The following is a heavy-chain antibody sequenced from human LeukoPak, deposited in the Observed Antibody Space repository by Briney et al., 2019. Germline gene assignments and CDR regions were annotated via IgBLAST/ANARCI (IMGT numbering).Heavy chain of an antibody. V-gene: IGHV3-23*01. Sequence: GGSLRLSCAASGFTFSSYAMSWVRQAPGKGLEWVSGISGSGDNTYYADSVKGRFTISRDNSKNTLYLQMNSLRAEDTAIYYCAREQKAYSNYPNYDYWGQGTLVTVSS. CDR3: AREQKAYSNYPNYDY. D-gene: IGHD4-11*01. J-gene: IGHJ4*02. CDR2: ISGSGDNT. CDR1: GFTFSSYA.